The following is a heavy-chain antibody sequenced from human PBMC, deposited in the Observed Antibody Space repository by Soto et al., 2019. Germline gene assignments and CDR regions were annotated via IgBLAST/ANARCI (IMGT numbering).Heavy chain of an antibody. Sequence: SETLSLTCAVSGYSISSGYYWGWIRQPPGKGLEWIGSIYHSGSTYYNPSLKSRVTISVDTSKNQFPLKLSSVTAADTAVYYCARVLTVTTKIDYWGQGTLVTVSS. D-gene: IGHD4-17*01. CDR3: ARVLTVTTKIDY. CDR1: GYSISSGYY. CDR2: IYHSGST. J-gene: IGHJ4*02. V-gene: IGHV4-38-2*01.